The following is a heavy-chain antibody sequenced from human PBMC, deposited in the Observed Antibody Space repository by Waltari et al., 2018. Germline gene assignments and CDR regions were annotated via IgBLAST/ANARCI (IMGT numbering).Heavy chain of an antibody. V-gene: IGHV1-69*05. Sequence: QVQLVQSGAEVKKPGSSVKVSCKASGGTFSSYAISWVRQAPGQGLEWMGGIIPIFGTANYAQKFQGRVTITTDESTSTAYMELSSLRSEDTAVYYCAREAYSSSWYGVLTGTEYFQHWGQGTLVTVSS. D-gene: IGHD6-13*01. CDR3: AREAYSSSWYGVLTGTEYFQH. J-gene: IGHJ1*01. CDR2: IIPIFGTA. CDR1: GGTFSSYA.